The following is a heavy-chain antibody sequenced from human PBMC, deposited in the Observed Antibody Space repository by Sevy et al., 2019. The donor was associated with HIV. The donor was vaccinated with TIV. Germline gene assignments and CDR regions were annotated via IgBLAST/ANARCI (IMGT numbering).Heavy chain of an antibody. V-gene: IGHV3-23*01. CDR1: GFTFSTYV. CDR2: ISGSGGST. Sequence: GGSLRLSCAASGFTFSTYVMNWVGQAPGKGLEWVSGISGSGGSTYYADSVKGRFTISRDKSKKALYLQMNSLRAEDTAVYYCAKGDASYYGMDVWGQGTTVTVSS. D-gene: IGHD1-26*01. CDR3: AKGDASYYGMDV. J-gene: IGHJ6*02.